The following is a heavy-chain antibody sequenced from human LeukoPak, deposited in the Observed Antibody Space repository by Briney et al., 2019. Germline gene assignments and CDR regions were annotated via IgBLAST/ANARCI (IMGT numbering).Heavy chain of an antibody. CDR1: GFTFSSYS. D-gene: IGHD6-19*01. CDR3: ARAAARIAVAGTIY. V-gene: IGHV3-48*04. J-gene: IGHJ4*02. CDR2: ISSSSSTI. Sequence: PGGSLRLSCAASGFTFSSYSMNWVRQAPGKGLEWVSYISSSSSTIYYAGSVKGRFTISRDNAKNSLYLQMNSLRAEDTAVYYCARAAARIAVAGTIYWGQGTLVTVSS.